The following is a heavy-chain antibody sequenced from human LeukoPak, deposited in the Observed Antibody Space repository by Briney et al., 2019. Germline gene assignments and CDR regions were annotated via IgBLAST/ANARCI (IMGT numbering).Heavy chain of an antibody. V-gene: IGHV4-61*02. Sequence: KPSQTLSLTCTVSGGSISSSSYYWSWIRQTAGKGLEWIGRIYTTGSTNHNPSLKSRVTMSVDTSKNQFSLKLSSVTAADTAVYYCARDSSGYYYLFDYWGQGTLVTVSS. D-gene: IGHD3-22*01. J-gene: IGHJ4*02. CDR3: ARDSSGYYYLFDY. CDR1: GGSISSSSYY. CDR2: IYTTGST.